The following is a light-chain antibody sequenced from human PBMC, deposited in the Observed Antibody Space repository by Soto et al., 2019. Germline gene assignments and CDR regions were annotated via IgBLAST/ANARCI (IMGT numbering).Light chain of an antibody. CDR1: QSVRSN. J-gene: IGKJ5*01. Sequence: EIVMTQSPVTLSVSPGERATLSCRASQSVRSNLAWYQQKPGQAPSLLIYGAFTRATGIPTRFSGSGSGTDFTLTISSLEPEDFAVYYCQQRQYWPPITFGQGTRLEI. V-gene: IGKV3-15*01. CDR3: QQRQYWPPIT. CDR2: GAF.